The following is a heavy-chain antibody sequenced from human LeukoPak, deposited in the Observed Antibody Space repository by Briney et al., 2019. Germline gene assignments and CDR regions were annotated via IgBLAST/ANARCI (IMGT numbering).Heavy chain of an antibody. CDR3: ATAPRGGDYEDY. CDR1: AFTFSNYG. V-gene: IGHV3-33*01. J-gene: IGHJ4*02. CDR2: IWYAGSNK. Sequence: GGSLRLSCAASAFTFSNYGMHWVRQAPAKGLEWVAVIWYAGSNKYYAGSVKGRFTISRDNSKNTLSLQMNSLRAEDTAVYYCATAPRGGDYEDYWGQGTLVTVSS. D-gene: IGHD4-17*01.